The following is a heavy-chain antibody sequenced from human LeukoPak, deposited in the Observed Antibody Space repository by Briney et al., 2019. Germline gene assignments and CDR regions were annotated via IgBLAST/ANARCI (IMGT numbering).Heavy chain of an antibody. CDR3: ARSVPPMTWLRVGVNWFDP. J-gene: IGHJ5*02. CDR2: IYHSGDT. D-gene: IGHD5-12*01. Sequence: PSETLSLTCAVSGYSISSGYYWGWIRQPPGKGLEWIGSIYHSGDTYYNPSLKSRIIISIDTSENHFSLKVNSVTAADMAVYYCARSVPPMTWLRVGVNWFDPWGQGTLVTVSS. CDR1: GYSISSGYY. V-gene: IGHV4-38-2*01.